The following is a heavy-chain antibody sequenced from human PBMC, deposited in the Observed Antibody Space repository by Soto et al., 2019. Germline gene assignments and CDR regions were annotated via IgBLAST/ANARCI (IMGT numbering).Heavy chain of an antibody. CDR3: ARVSFRVAVAAPTLLFDY. Sequence: SETLSLTCTVSGGSISSYYWSWIRQPPGKGLEWIGYIYYSGSTNYNPSLKSRVTISVDTSKNQFSLKLSSVTAADTAVYYCARVSFRVAVAAPTLLFDYWGQGTLVTVSS. D-gene: IGHD6-19*01. CDR1: GGSISSYY. V-gene: IGHV4-59*01. J-gene: IGHJ4*02. CDR2: IYYSGST.